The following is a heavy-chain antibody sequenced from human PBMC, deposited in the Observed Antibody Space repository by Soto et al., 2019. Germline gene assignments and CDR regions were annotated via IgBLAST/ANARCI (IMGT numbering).Heavy chain of an antibody. V-gene: IGHV4-34*01. Sequence: SETLSLTCAVYGGSFSGYYWSWIRQPPGKGLEWIGEINHSGSTNYKPSLKSRVTISVDTSKNQFSLKLSSVTAADTAVYYCARTRPRSGYYYYYGMDVWGQGTTVTVSS. J-gene: IGHJ6*02. CDR1: GGSFSGYY. CDR3: ARTRPRSGYYYYYGMDV. CDR2: INHSGST. D-gene: IGHD6-25*01.